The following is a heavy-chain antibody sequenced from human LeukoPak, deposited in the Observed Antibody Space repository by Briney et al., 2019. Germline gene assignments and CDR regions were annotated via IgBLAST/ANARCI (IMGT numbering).Heavy chain of an antibody. J-gene: IGHJ6*03. Sequence: SVKVSCKASGGTFSSYAISWVRQAPGQGLEWMGGIIPIFGTANHAQKFQGRVTITADESTSTAYMELSSLRSEDTAVYYCASAEVIVGATLYYYYYMDVWGKGTTVTVSS. CDR1: GGTFSSYA. CDR2: IIPIFGTA. CDR3: ASAEVIVGATLYYYYYMDV. D-gene: IGHD1-26*01. V-gene: IGHV1-69*01.